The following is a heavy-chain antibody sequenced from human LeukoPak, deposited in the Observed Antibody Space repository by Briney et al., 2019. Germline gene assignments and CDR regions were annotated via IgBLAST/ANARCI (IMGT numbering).Heavy chain of an antibody. Sequence: GGSLRLSCAASGFTFSSYAMSWVRQPPGKGLEWVSAIGGTNGRTYYADSVKGRFTISRDNSMNTLYLQKNSLRDEDTAVYYCAKHYYDTSGTPRYFDYWGQGTLVTVSS. CDR3: AKHYYDTSGTPRYFDY. CDR1: GFTFSSYA. J-gene: IGHJ4*02. V-gene: IGHV3-23*01. CDR2: IGGTNGRT. D-gene: IGHD3-22*01.